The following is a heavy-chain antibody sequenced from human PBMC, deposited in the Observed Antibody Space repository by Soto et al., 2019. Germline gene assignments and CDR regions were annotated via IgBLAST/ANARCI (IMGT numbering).Heavy chain of an antibody. D-gene: IGHD3-16*01. Sequence: ASVKVSCKASGFTFTSSAVQWVRQARGQRLEWIGWIVVGSGNTNYAQKFQERVTITRDTSTSTVYMELSSLRSEDTAVYYCARGLVSDAFDIWGQGTMVTVSS. CDR3: ARGLVSDAFDI. V-gene: IGHV1-58*01. J-gene: IGHJ3*02. CDR2: IVVGSGNT. CDR1: GFTFTSSA.